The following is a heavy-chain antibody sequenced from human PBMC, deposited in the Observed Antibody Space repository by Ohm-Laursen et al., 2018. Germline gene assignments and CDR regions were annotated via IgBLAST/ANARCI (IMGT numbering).Heavy chain of an antibody. D-gene: IGHD3-10*01. CDR3: ARERGILYYFDY. Sequence: ASVKVSCKASGYTFTGYYMHWVRQAPGQGLEWMGWINPNSGGTNYAQKFQGRVTMTRDTSISTAYMELSRLRSDDTAVYYCARERGILYYFDYWGQGTLVTVPS. J-gene: IGHJ4*02. CDR1: GYTFTGYY. CDR2: INPNSGGT. V-gene: IGHV1-2*02.